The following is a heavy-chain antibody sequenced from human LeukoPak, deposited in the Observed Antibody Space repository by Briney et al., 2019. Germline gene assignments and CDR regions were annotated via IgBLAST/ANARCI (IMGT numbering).Heavy chain of an antibody. Sequence: SETLSLTCAVYGGSFSGYYWSWIRQPPGKGLEWIGGINHSGSTNYNPSLKSRVTISVDTPKNQFSLKLSSVTAADTAVYYCARRGYTAPFDYWGQGTLVPVSS. CDR1: GGSFSGYY. J-gene: IGHJ4*02. V-gene: IGHV4-34*01. D-gene: IGHD3-16*02. CDR3: ARRGYTAPFDY. CDR2: INHSGST.